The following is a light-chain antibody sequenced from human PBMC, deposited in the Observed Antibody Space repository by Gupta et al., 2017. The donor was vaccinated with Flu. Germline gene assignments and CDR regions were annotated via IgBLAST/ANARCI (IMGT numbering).Light chain of an antibody. CDR2: ESS. CDR1: QSASSF. V-gene: IGKV3-11*01. Sequence: PATLSLSPGDRATIPCRASQSASSFLAWYQQKPDQPPRLLIYESSHRAPGIPARFSGSGYGTDFALTISGLEPEDFAVYYCRQRNTWPYTFGQGTKLEI. CDR3: RQRNTWPYT. J-gene: IGKJ2*01.